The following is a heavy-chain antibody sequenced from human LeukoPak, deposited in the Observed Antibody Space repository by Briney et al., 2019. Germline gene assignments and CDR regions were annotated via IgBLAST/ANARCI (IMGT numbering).Heavy chain of an antibody. D-gene: IGHD3-10*01. J-gene: IGHJ5*02. CDR1: GFTFSSYT. Sequence: GGSLRLSCTASGFTFSSYTMNWVRQAPGKGLEWASSISPSGSSTWHADSVKGRFTISIDNAKNSVHLQMTNLRVDDTAVYYCGRDFLGESGAGGPWGQGILVTVSS. V-gene: IGHV3-21*01. CDR2: ISPSGSST. CDR3: GRDFLGESGAGGP.